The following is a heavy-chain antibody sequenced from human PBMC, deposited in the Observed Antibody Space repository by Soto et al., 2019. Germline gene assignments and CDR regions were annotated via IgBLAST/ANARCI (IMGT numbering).Heavy chain of an antibody. CDR2: IYHTGNT. Sequence: QVQLQESGPGLVKPSQTLFLTCTVSGDSISSGGHYWSWIRQHPGKGLEWIGYIYHTGNTYSNPSLKSRVIISVDTFNNQFSLNLKSVTDADTAVYYCARRYCSSSSCSGHFDYWGQGTLVTVSS. V-gene: IGHV4-31*03. CDR1: GDSISSGGHY. CDR3: ARRYCSSSSCSGHFDY. J-gene: IGHJ4*02. D-gene: IGHD2-2*01.